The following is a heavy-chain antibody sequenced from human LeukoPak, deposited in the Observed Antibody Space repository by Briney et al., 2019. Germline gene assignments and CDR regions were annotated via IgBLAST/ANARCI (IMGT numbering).Heavy chain of an antibody. J-gene: IGHJ4*02. Sequence: AGGSLRLSCAASGFTFSSYAMHWVRQAPGKGLEWVAVISYDGSNKYYADSVKGRFTISRDNSKNTLYLQMNSLRAEDTAVYYCARDGELLWFGELQIDYWGQGTLVTVSS. CDR1: GFTFSSYA. CDR2: ISYDGSNK. D-gene: IGHD3-10*01. CDR3: ARDGELLWFGELQIDY. V-gene: IGHV3-30*04.